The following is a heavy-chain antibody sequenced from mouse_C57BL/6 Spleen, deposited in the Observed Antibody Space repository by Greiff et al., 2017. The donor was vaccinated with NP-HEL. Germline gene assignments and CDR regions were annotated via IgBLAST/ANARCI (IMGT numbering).Heavy chain of an antibody. V-gene: IGHV2-5*01. D-gene: IGHD2-4*01. CDR3: AKGGDYDVYYFDD. J-gene: IGHJ2*01. Sequence: VKLQESGPGLVQPSQSLSITCTVSGFSLTSYGVHWVRQSPGKGLEWLGVIWRGGSTDYNAAFMSRLSITKDNSKSQVFFKMNSLQADDTAIYYCAKGGDYDVYYFDDWGQGTTLTVSS. CDR1: GFSLTSYG. CDR2: IWRGGST.